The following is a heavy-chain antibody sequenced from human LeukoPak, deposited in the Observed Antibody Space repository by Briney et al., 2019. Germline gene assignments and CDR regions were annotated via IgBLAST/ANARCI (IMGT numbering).Heavy chain of an antibody. CDR2: IYTSGST. D-gene: IGHD3-3*01. V-gene: IGHV4-4*07. CDR1: GGPISSYY. Sequence: PSETLSLTCTVSGGPISSYYWSWIRQPAGKGLEWIGRIYTSGSTNYNPSLKSRVTMSVDTSKNQFSLKLSSVTAVDTAVYYCARDLLYYDFWSGHQFDLWGRGTLVTVSS. CDR3: ARDLLYYDFWSGHQFDL. J-gene: IGHJ2*01.